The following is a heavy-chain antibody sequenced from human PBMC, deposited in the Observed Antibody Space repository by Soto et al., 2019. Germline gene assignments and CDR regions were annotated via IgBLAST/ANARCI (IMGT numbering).Heavy chain of an antibody. CDR2: ISYDGSNK. J-gene: IGHJ6*02. CDR1: GFTFSSYG. D-gene: IGHD6-13*01. V-gene: IGHV3-30*18. Sequence: PGGSLRLSCAASGFTFSSYGMHWVRQAPGKGLERVAVISYDGSNKYYADYVKGRFTISRDNSKNTLYLQMNSLRAEDTAVYYCAKEPEAAGYYYYGMDVWGQGTTVTVSS. CDR3: AKEPEAAGYYYYGMDV.